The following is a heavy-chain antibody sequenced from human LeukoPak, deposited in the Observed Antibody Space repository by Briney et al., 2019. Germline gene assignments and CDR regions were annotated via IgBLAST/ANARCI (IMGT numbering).Heavy chain of an antibody. CDR2: IYHSGST. Sequence: SQTLSLTCAVSGGSISSGGYSWSWIRQPPGKGLEWIGYIYHSGSTYYNPSLKSRVTISVDRSKNQFSLKLSSVTAADTAVYYCARLELPFAFDIWGQGTMVTVSS. CDR3: ARLELPFAFDI. D-gene: IGHD1-26*01. J-gene: IGHJ3*02. CDR1: GGSISSGGYS. V-gene: IGHV4-30-2*01.